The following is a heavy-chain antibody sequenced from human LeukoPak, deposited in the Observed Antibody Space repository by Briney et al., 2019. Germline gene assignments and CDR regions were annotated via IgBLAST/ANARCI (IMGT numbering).Heavy chain of an antibody. J-gene: IGHJ4*02. V-gene: IGHV4-4*07. CDR3: ARDSPARSLDY. Sequence: SSETLSLTCTVSGGSISSYYWSWIRQPTGKGLEWIGRIYTSGSTNYNPSLKSRVTMSVDTSKNQFSLKLNSVTAADTAVYYCARDSPARSLDYWGQGTLLTVSS. CDR2: IYTSGST. D-gene: IGHD6-6*01. CDR1: GGSISSYY.